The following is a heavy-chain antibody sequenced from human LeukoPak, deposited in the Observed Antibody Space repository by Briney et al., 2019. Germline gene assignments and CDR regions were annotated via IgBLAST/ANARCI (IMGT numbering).Heavy chain of an antibody. CDR3: ARRGGWLQSKRPFDY. CDR1: GGSISSSSYY. J-gene: IGHJ4*02. Sequence: SETLSLTCTVSGGSISSSSYYWGWIRQPPGKGLEWIGEINHSGSTNYNPSLKSRVTISVDTSKNQFSLKLSSVTAADTAVYYCARRGGWLQSKRPFDYWGQGTLVTVSS. CDR2: INHSGST. V-gene: IGHV4-39*07. D-gene: IGHD5-24*01.